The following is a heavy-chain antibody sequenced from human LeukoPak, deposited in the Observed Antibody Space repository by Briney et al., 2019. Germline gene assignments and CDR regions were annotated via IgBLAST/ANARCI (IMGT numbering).Heavy chain of an antibody. V-gene: IGHV2-70*17. D-gene: IGHD2-21*01. Sequence: SGPALVNPTQTLTLTSTFSGFSLSTRAMCVAWIRQPPGRALEWLARIDWDDDKFYSTSLKTRLTISKDTSKNQVVLTMTNMDPVDTATYYCARMTPDSPSFDYWGQGTLVTVSS. CDR1: GFSLSTRAMC. CDR3: ARMTPDSPSFDY. CDR2: IDWDDDK. J-gene: IGHJ4*02.